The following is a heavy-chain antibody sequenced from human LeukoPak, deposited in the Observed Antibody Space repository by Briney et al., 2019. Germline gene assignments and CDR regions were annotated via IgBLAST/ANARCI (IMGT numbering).Heavy chain of an antibody. V-gene: IGHV4-61*01. D-gene: IGHD6-13*01. CDR1: GYSISSGYY. CDR2: IYYSGST. CDR3: ARGGSWSRYYFDY. Sequence: SETLSLTCTVSGYSISSGYYWSWIRQPPGKGLEWIGYIYYSGSTNYNPSLKSRVTISVDTSKNQFSLKLSSVTAADTAVYYCARGGSWSRYYFDYWGQGTLVTVSS. J-gene: IGHJ4*02.